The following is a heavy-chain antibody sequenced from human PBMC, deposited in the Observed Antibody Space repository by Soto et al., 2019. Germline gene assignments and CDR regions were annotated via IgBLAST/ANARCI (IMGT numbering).Heavy chain of an antibody. CDR3: ARLATVTPPYYFDY. CDR2: INPNGGST. V-gene: IGHV1-46*01. CDR1: GYTFTSFY. J-gene: IGHJ4*02. D-gene: IGHD4-17*01. Sequence: AAVKVSCKASGYTFTSFYVHWVRQAPGQGLEWMGVINPNGGSTAYAQKFQGRVTMTRDTSTSTVYMELSSLRSEDTAVFYCARLATVTPPYYFDYWGQGTLVTVSS.